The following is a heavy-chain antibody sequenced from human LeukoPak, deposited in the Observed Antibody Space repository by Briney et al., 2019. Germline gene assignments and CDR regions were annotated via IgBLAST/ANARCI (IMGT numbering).Heavy chain of an antibody. Sequence: GASVMVSCKASGYTFTSYGISWVRQAPGQGLEWMGWISAYNGATNYAQKLQGRVTMTTDTSANTAYMELRSLTSDDTAVYYCARSPSSSGWYADYWGLGTLVTVSS. D-gene: IGHD6-19*01. CDR2: ISAYNGAT. CDR1: GYTFTSYG. J-gene: IGHJ4*02. V-gene: IGHV1-18*01. CDR3: ARSPSSSGWYADY.